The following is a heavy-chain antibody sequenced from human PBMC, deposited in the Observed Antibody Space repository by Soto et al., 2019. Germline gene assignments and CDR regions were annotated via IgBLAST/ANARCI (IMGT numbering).Heavy chain of an antibody. Sequence: GGSLRLSCAASGFAFSNYAMGWVRQAPGKGLEWVSSISTSIDATYYADSVKGRFTISRDDSKNTLYLQMNSLRAEDSAVYYCAKDRTVAARNFDYWGQGTQVTVSS. CDR3: AKDRTVAARNFDY. D-gene: IGHD6-6*01. J-gene: IGHJ4*02. CDR2: ISTSIDAT. V-gene: IGHV3-23*01. CDR1: GFAFSNYA.